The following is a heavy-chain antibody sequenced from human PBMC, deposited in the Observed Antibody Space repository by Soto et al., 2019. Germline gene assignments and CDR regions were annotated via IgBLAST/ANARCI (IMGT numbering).Heavy chain of an antibody. CDR3: ERVLAVAGTIFDY. CDR1: GFTFSSYA. V-gene: IGHV3-30-3*01. CDR2: ISYDGSNK. J-gene: IGHJ4*02. Sequence: QVQLVESGGGVVQPGRSLRLSCAASGFTFSSYAMHWVRQAPGKGLEWVAVISYDGSNKYYADSVKGRFTISRDNSKNTPYLQMNSLRAEDTAVYYCERVLAVAGTIFDYWGQGTLVTVSS. D-gene: IGHD6-19*01.